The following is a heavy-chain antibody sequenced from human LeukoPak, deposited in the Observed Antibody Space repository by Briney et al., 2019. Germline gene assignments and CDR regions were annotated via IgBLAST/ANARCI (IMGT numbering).Heavy chain of an antibody. CDR3: ARRWTTMTDDYRDY. J-gene: IGHJ4*02. CDR2: ISGYNGAT. Sequence: ASVTVSCTASGYTFTSYNIGWVRQAPGQGLEWMGWISGYNGATHYARRLQGRVTITTDTSTRTAYMELRSLRSDDTAVFYCARRWTTMTDDYRDYWGQGTLVTVPS. D-gene: IGHD5-12*01. CDR1: GYTFTSYN. V-gene: IGHV1-18*04.